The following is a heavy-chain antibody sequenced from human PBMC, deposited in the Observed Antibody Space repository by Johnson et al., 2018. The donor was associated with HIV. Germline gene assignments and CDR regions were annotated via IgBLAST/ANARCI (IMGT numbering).Heavy chain of an antibody. J-gene: IGHJ3*01. Sequence: VQLVESGGGVVQPGRSLRLSCAASSFAFSSYVMHWVRQAPAKGLECISYISSSGSSIYYTDSLKGRFTISKDNAKNSLYLQMNSLKAEDTGVYYCARDSTPWGGEHVGYAFDLWGRGTLVTISS. D-gene: IGHD4-17*01. CDR2: ISSSGSSI. V-gene: IGHV3-48*03. CDR1: SFAFSSYV. CDR3: ARDSTPWGGEHVGYAFDL.